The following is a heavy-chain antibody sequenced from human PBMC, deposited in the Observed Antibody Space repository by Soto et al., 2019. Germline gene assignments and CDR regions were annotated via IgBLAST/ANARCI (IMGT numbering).Heavy chain of an antibody. V-gene: IGHV3-23*01. J-gene: IGHJ4*02. CDR1: GFTFSNYA. Sequence: EVQLLESGGGLVQPGGSLRLSCAASGFTFSNYAVTWVRQAPGKGLEWVSTISGSGGSTYYADSVKGRFTISRDNSKNTLYLQMNSLRAEDTAVYYCAKDKGSSCYEIDYWGQGTLVTVSS. CDR3: AKDKGSSCYEIDY. CDR2: ISGSGGST. D-gene: IGHD6-13*01.